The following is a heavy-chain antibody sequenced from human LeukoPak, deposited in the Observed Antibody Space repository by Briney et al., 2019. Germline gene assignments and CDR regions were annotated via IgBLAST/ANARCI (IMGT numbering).Heavy chain of an antibody. CDR1: GFTFSNYA. Sequence: PGGSLRLSCAASGFTFSNYAMSWVRQAPGKGLEWVSAITGSGGNTYYADSVKGRFTISRDNSKDTLYLQVNSLRAEDTAAYYCARSFRPCSSTSCYFSFDFWGQGIQVAVSS. V-gene: IGHV3-23*01. CDR2: ITGSGGNT. CDR3: ARSFRPCSSTSCYFSFDF. J-gene: IGHJ4*02. D-gene: IGHD2-2*01.